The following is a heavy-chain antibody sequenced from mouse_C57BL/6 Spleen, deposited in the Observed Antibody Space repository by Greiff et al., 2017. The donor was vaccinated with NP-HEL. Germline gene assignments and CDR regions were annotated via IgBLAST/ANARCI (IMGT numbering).Heavy chain of an antibody. Sequence: VQLQQPGAELVMPGASVKLSCKASGYTFTSYWMHWVKQRPGQGLEWIGEIDPSDSYTNYNQKFKGKSTLTVDKSSSTAYMQLSSLTSEDSAVYYCASTGTRAYWGQGTLVTVSA. CDR2: IDPSDSYT. J-gene: IGHJ3*01. V-gene: IGHV1-69*01. CDR1: GYTFTSYW. D-gene: IGHD4-1*02. CDR3: ASTGTRAY.